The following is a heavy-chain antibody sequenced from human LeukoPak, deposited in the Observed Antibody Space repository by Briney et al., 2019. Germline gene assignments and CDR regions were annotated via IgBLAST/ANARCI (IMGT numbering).Heavy chain of an antibody. CDR3: ATPGGILRPGNRKAPTVTDY. CDR2: IYYSGST. CDR1: GGSISSSSYS. J-gene: IGHJ4*02. D-gene: IGHD4-11*01. V-gene: IGHV4-39*01. Sequence: PSETLSLTCTVSGGSISSSSYSWGWIRQPPGKGLEWIGSIYYSGSTYYNPSLKSRVTISVDTSKNQFSLKLSSVTAADTAVYYCATPGGILRPGNRKAPTVTDYWGQGTLVTVSS.